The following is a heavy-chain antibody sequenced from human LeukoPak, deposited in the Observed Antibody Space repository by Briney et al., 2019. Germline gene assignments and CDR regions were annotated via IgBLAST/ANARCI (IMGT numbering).Heavy chain of an antibody. V-gene: IGHV3-74*01. CDR2: IISDGSST. Sequence: GGSLRLSCAASGFTFSSYWMHWVRQGPGKGLVWVSRIISDGSSTSYADSVKGRFTISRDNAKNTLYLQMNSLRDEDTAVYYCARVSTYSAIDYWGQGTLVTVSS. CDR1: GFTFSSYW. CDR3: ARVSTYSAIDY. D-gene: IGHD1-26*01. J-gene: IGHJ4*02.